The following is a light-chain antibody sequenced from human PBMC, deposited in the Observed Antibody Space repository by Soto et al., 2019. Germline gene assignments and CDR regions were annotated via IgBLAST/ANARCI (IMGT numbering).Light chain of an antibody. J-gene: IGLJ2*01. V-gene: IGLV2-14*01. Sequence: QSVLTQPASVSGSPGQSITISCTGTSSDVGAYNYVSWYRQHPGKGPELIIYKVTDRPSGVSSRFSGSKSGNTASLTISGLQAEDEADYYCSSYTSSSTVVFGGGTKVTVL. CDR1: SSDVGAYNY. CDR3: SSYTSSSTVV. CDR2: KVT.